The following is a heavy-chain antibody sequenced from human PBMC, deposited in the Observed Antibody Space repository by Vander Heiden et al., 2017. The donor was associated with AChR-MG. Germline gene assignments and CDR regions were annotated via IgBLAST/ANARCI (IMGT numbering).Heavy chain of an antibody. J-gene: IGHJ4*02. V-gene: IGHV3-30-3*01. Sequence: QVQLVESGGGVVQPGRSLRLSCAASGVTFSSYAMHWVRQAPGKGLEWVAVISYDGSNKYYADSVKGRFTISRDNSKNTLYLQMNSLRAEDTAVYYCARALYGSGTPFDYWGQGTLVTVSS. D-gene: IGHD3-10*01. CDR2: ISYDGSNK. CDR1: GVTFSSYA. CDR3: ARALYGSGTPFDY.